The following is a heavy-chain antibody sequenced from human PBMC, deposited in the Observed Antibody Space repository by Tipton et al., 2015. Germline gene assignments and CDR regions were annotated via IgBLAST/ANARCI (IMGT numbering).Heavy chain of an antibody. CDR3: ARSVAGTFDY. J-gene: IGHJ4*02. CDR2: IYYSGST. CDR1: GGSISYYY. V-gene: IGHV4-59*12. Sequence: TLSLTCTVSGGSISYYYWSWIRQPPGKGLEWIGYIYYSGSTNYNPSLKSRVTISVDTSKNQFSLKLTSVTAADTAIYYCARSVAGTFDYWGQGTLVTVSS. D-gene: IGHD6-19*01.